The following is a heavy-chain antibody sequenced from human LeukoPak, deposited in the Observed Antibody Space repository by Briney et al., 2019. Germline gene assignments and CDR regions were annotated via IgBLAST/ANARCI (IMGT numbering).Heavy chain of an antibody. V-gene: IGHV3-21*04. CDR2: ISYTGTYI. CDR1: AFSLSAYN. J-gene: IGHJ4*02. CDR3: VRDRGTYRPIDY. Sequence: NPGGSLRLSCAASAFSLSAYNMNWVRQAPGKGLEWVSSISYTGTYIYYADSVKGRFTISRDNAQNSLYLQMSSLRAEDTAIYYCVRDRGTYRPIDYWGQGTLVTVSS. D-gene: IGHD1-26*01.